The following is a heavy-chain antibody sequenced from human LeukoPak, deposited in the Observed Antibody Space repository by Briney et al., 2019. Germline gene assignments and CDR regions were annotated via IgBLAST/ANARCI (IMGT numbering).Heavy chain of an antibody. CDR1: GFTFDDYA. CDR3: AKAPTPYYYYYMDV. V-gene: IGHV3-43D*03. J-gene: IGHJ6*03. D-gene: IGHD2-15*01. CDR2: ISWDGGST. Sequence: GGSLRLSCAASGFTFDDYAMHWVRHAPGKGLEWVSLISWDGGSTYYADSVKGRFTISRDNSKNSLYLQMNSLRAEDTALYYCAKAPTPYYYYYMDVWGKGTTVTVSS.